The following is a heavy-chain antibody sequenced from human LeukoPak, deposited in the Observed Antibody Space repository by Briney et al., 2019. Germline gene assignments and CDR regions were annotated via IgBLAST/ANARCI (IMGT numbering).Heavy chain of an antibody. CDR3: ARETASYYYDSSGYSQPFDY. J-gene: IGHJ4*02. CDR1: GGTFSSYA. Sequence: ASVKVSCKASGGTFSSYAISWVRQAPGQGLEWMGGIIPIFGTANYAQKFQGRVTITTDESTSTAYMELSKLRSEDTAVYYCARETASYYYDSSGYSQPFDYWGQGTLVTVSS. CDR2: IIPIFGTA. V-gene: IGHV1-69*05. D-gene: IGHD3-22*01.